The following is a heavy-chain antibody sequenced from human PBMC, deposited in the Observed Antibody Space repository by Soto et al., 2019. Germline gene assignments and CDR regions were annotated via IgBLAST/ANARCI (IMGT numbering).Heavy chain of an antibody. Sequence: EVPLVESGGGLVQPGGSLRLSCAASGFTVSRNYMSWVRQAPGKGLEWVSVIYSGSTTYYADSVKGRFTISRDDSKNTVYLQMNSLRAEDTAVYYCARAPMTTLVTVDYWGQGTLVTVSS. CDR3: ARAPMTTLVTVDY. V-gene: IGHV3-66*01. J-gene: IGHJ4*02. CDR2: IYSGSTT. CDR1: GFTVSRNY. D-gene: IGHD3-16*01.